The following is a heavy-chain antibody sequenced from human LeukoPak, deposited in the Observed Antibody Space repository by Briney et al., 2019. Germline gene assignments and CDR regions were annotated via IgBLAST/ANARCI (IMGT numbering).Heavy chain of an antibody. Sequence: GASVXXSXKASGGTFNSYAISGVRQARGQGVEGMGGIIPIFGRANYAQKFQGRVTITTDEYTSTDYMELNRQRYEDTAVYYCARVTLDSSGYYYPFDHWGQGTLVTVSS. D-gene: IGHD3-22*01. CDR1: GGTFNSYA. CDR3: ARVTLDSSGYYYPFDH. CDR2: IIPIFGRA. J-gene: IGHJ5*02. V-gene: IGHV1-69*05.